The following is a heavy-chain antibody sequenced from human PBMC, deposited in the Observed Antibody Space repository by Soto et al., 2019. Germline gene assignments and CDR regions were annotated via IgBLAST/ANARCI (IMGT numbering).Heavy chain of an antibody. J-gene: IGHJ5*02. CDR2: TYYRSKWYN. CDR1: GDSVSSNSAA. Sequence: SQTLSLTCAISGDSVSSNSAAWNWIRQSPSRGLEWLGRTYYRSKWYNDYAVSVKSRITINPDTSKNQFSLQLNSVTPEDTAVYYCARDRCSGGSCYNQNNWFDPWGQGTLVTVSS. V-gene: IGHV6-1*01. D-gene: IGHD2-15*01. CDR3: ARDRCSGGSCYNQNNWFDP.